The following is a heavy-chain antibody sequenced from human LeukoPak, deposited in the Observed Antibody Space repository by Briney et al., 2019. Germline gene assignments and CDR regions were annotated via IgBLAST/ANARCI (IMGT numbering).Heavy chain of an antibody. CDR3: ARERIAAAGTFDP. Sequence: ASVKVSCKASGYTFTGYHMHWVRQAPGQGLEWMGRTNPNSGGTNYAQKFQGRVTMTRDTSISTAYMELSRLRSDDTAVYYCARERIAAAGTFDPWGQGTLVTVSS. J-gene: IGHJ5*02. CDR2: TNPNSGGT. V-gene: IGHV1-2*06. CDR1: GYTFTGYH. D-gene: IGHD6-13*01.